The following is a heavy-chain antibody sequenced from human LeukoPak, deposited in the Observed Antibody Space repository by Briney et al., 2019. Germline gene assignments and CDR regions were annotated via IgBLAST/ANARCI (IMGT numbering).Heavy chain of an antibody. CDR3: ARELPNYYGSGSYTPDY. CDR2: ISSGSSNI. J-gene: IGHJ4*02. V-gene: IGHV3-21*01. D-gene: IGHD3-10*01. Sequence: GGSLRLSCAASGFTFSSYSMNWVRQAPGKGLEWVSSISSGSSNIYYADSVKGRFTISRDNAKNSLYLQMNSLRAEDTAVYYCARELPNYYGSGSYTPDYWGQGTLVTVSS. CDR1: GFTFSSYS.